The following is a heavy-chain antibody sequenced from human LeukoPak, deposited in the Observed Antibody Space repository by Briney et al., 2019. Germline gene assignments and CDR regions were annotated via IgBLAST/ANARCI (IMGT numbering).Heavy chain of an antibody. J-gene: IGHJ3*02. V-gene: IGHV4-4*02. Sequence: SGTLSLTCAVSGGSISSSNWWSWVRQPPGKGLEWIGEIYHSGSTNYNPSLKSRVTISVDKSKNQFSLKLSSVTAADTAVYYCARTKEWLVYDAFDIWGQGTMVTVSS. D-gene: IGHD6-19*01. CDR3: ARTKEWLVYDAFDI. CDR1: GGSISSSNW. CDR2: IYHSGST.